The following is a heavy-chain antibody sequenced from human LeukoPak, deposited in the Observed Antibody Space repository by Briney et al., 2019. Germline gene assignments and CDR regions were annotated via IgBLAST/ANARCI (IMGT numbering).Heavy chain of an antibody. J-gene: IGHJ6*02. CDR3: ARGARYYYDISGMDV. D-gene: IGHD3-22*01. CDR1: GGSISSYY. V-gene: IGHV4-59*01. Sequence: PSETLSLTCTVSGGSISSYYWSWIRQPPGKGLEWIGYIYYSGSTNYNPSLKSRVTISVDTSKNQFSLKLSSVTAADTAVYYCARGARYYYDISGMDVWGQGTTVTVSS. CDR2: IYYSGST.